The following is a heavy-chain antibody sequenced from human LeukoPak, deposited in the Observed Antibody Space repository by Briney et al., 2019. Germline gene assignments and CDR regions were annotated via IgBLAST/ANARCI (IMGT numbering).Heavy chain of an antibody. CDR1: GYTFTSYD. CDR3: ARWSRGYSSSCSYFES. CDR2: INPNSGNR. Sequence: ASVKVSCKASGYTFTSYDNNWVRLATGPGLEWMGLINPNSGNRGYAQKFQGRVTMTRNTSKSKAYMELSILRSEDTAVYYCARWSRGYSSSCSYFESWGQGVMVTVSS. D-gene: IGHD6-13*01. V-gene: IGHV1-8*01. J-gene: IGHJ3*02.